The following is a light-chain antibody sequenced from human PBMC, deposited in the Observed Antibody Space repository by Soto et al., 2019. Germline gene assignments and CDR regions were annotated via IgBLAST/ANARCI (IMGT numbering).Light chain of an antibody. V-gene: IGLV2-14*01. Sequence: QSVLTQPASVSGSPGQTITISCTGTSSDVGVYNYLSWYQQHPGKAPKVMIYEVSNRPSGVAKRFSGSKSGNAASLTIAGLQAEDDAYYFCTSDTTRGTLVFGGGTKVTVL. CDR3: TSDTTRGTLV. CDR1: SSDVGVYNY. CDR2: EVS. J-gene: IGLJ3*02.